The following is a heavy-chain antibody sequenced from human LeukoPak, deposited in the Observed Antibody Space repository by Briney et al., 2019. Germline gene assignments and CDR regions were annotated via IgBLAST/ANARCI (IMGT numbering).Heavy chain of an antibody. Sequence: GGSLRLSCAVTGFTFSNAWMSWVRQVPGKGLEWVGRVKSKSDGGTIDYAAPVKGRFTISRDDSQSTLHLQLNSLKTEDTAIYYCTTCGYEGCGAFYMWGQGTMVAVSS. CDR3: TTCGYEGCGAFYM. CDR2: VKSKSDGGTI. V-gene: IGHV3-15*01. CDR1: GFTFSNAW. J-gene: IGHJ3*02. D-gene: IGHD5-18*01.